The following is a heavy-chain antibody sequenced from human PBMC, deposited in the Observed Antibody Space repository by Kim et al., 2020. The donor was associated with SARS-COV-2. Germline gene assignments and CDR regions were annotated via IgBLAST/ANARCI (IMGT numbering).Heavy chain of an antibody. V-gene: IGHV3-23*01. D-gene: IGHD6-13*01. CDR3: AKAHDSSSWYGSDY. Sequence: ADSVKGRFTISRDNSKTTLYLQMNSLRAEDTAVYYCAKAHDSSSWYGSDYWGQGTLVTVSS. J-gene: IGHJ4*02.